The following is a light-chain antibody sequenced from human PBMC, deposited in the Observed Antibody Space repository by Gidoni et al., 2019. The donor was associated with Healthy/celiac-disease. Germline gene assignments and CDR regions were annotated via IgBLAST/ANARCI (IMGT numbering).Light chain of an antibody. CDR1: SSNIGSNP. V-gene: IGLV1-44*01. CDR3: AAWDDSLNGVV. J-gene: IGLJ2*01. Sequence: QSVLTQPPSASGTPGQRVTISCSGSSSNIGSNPVNWYQQHPGTAPKLHIYSNNQRPSGVPDRFSGSKSGTSASLAISGLQSEDEADYYCAAWDDSLNGVVFGGGTKLTVL. CDR2: SNN.